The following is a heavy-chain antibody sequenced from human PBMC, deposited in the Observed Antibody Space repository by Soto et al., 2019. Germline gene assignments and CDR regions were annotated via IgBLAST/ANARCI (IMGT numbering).Heavy chain of an antibody. CDR3: ARDRLGWELPGGNYYYGMDV. J-gene: IGHJ6*02. CDR2: ISYDGSNK. V-gene: IGHV3-30-3*01. D-gene: IGHD1-26*01. Sequence: GGSLRLSCAASGFTFSSYAMHWVRQAPGKGLEWVAVISYDGSNKYYADSVKGRFTISRDNSKNTLYLQMNSLRAEDTAVYYCARDRLGWELPGGNYYYGMDVWGQGTTVTVSS. CDR1: GFTFSSYA.